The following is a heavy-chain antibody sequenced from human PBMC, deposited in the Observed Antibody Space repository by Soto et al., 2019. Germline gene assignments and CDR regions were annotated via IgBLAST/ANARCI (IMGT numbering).Heavy chain of an antibody. D-gene: IGHD1-26*01. CDR1: GFTFSTYA. J-gene: IGHJ4*02. V-gene: IGHV3-23*01. Sequence: PGGSLRLSCAASGFTFSTYAMSWVRQAPGKGLEWVSAISGSGDSTYYTDSVKGRFTISRDNSQNTLYLQMNSLRGEDTAVYFCAVRKTGSFFDYWGLGTLVTVSS. CDR3: AVRKTGSFFDY. CDR2: ISGSGDST.